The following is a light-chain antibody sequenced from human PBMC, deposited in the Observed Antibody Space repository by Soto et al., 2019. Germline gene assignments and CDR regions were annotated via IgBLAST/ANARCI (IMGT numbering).Light chain of an antibody. CDR3: SAWDDGSYAPV. Sequence: QSVLTQPPSASGTPGQRVAISCSGGSSDIGSNPVNWYLHLPGAAPKLLIYRDNQRPSGVPDRFSGSKSGTSASLPISGLQSEYEAADFGSAWDDGSYAPVFGGGTKLTVL. V-gene: IGLV1-44*01. CDR1: SSDIGSNP. CDR2: RDN. J-gene: IGLJ2*01.